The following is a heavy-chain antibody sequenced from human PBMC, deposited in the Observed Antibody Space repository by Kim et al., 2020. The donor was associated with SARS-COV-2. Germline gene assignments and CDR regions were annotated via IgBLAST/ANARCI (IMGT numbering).Heavy chain of an antibody. J-gene: IGHJ5*02. V-gene: IGHV4-34*01. CDR1: GGSFSGYY. CDR3: ARGVRYYYDSSGYSKARWFDP. CDR2: INHSGST. D-gene: IGHD3-22*01. Sequence: SETLSLTCAVYGGSFSGYYWSWIRQPPGKGLEWIGEINHSGSTNYNPSLKSRVTISVDTSKNQFSLKLSSVTAADTAVYYCARGVRYYYDSSGYSKARWFDPWGQGTLVTVSS.